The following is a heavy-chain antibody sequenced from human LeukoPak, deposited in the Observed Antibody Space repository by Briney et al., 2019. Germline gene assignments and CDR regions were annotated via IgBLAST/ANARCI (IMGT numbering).Heavy chain of an antibody. CDR2: ISASSNFI. V-gene: IGHV3-21*01. CDR1: GFTFSSYS. Sequence: GGSLRLSCAASGFTFSSYSMSWVRQAPGKGLEWVSSISASSNFISYADSVKGRFTISRDNAKKSLYLQMNSVRAEDTAVYYCARDPGYSSGWFDYWGQGALVTVSS. D-gene: IGHD6-19*01. J-gene: IGHJ4*02. CDR3: ARDPGYSSGWFDY.